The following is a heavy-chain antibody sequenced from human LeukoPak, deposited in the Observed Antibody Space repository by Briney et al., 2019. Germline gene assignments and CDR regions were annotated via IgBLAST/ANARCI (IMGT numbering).Heavy chain of an antibody. V-gene: IGHV4-59*01. CDR3: ARGPGRENYYGMDV. D-gene: IGHD2-2*01. CDR1: GGSISSYY. Sequence: SETLSLTCTVSGGSISSYYWSWVRQPPGKGMEWIGYIYYSGRTKYNPSLKSRVTISVDTSKNQFSLKLSSVTAADTAVYYCARGPGRENYYGMDVWGQGTTVTVSS. CDR2: IYYSGRT. J-gene: IGHJ6*02.